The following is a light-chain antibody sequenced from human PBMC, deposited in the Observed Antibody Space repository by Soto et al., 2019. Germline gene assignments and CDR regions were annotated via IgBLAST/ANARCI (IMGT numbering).Light chain of an antibody. CDR3: SSYTTSSTYV. CDR1: SSDVGTYDD. V-gene: IGLV2-14*01. Sequence: QSALTQPASVPASPGQSITISCTGTSSDVGTYDDVSWYRQHPGKAPKLLIYEVTNRPSGVSNRFSGSKSGNTASLTISGLQAEDEADYYCSSYTTSSTYVFG. CDR2: EVT. J-gene: IGLJ1*01.